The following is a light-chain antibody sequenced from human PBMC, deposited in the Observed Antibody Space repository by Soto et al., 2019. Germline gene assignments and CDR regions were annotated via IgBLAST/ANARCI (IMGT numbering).Light chain of an antibody. CDR3: ETRDSKIRV. CDR1: SGHSSYI. J-gene: IGLJ3*02. CDR2: LEGSGSY. Sequence: QPVLTQSSSASASLGSSVKLTCTLSSGHSSYIIAWHQQQPGKAPWYLMKLEGSGSYNKGSGVPDRFSGSSSGADRYLTISDLQFDDEDDYYCETRDSKIRVCGGWTKLTVL. V-gene: IGLV4-60*02.